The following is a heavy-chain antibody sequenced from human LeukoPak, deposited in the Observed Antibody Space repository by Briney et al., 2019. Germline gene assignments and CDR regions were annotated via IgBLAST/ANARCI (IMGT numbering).Heavy chain of an antibody. D-gene: IGHD3-10*01. J-gene: IGHJ4*02. CDR1: GITLSNYG. CDR2: LSGSGGGS. V-gene: IGHV3-23*01. Sequence: GGSLRLSCAVSGITLSNYGMSWVRQAPGKGLEWVAGLSGSGGGSNYADSVQGRFTISRDNPKNTLYLQMNSLRAEDTAVYFCAKRGVVIRVFLVGFHKEAYYFDSWGQGALVTVSS. CDR3: AKRGVVIRVFLVGFHKEAYYFDS.